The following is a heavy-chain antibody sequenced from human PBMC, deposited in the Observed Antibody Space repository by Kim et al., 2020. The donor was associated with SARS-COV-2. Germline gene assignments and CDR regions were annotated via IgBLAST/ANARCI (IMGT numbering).Heavy chain of an antibody. CDR3: ARSTKRDYYGSGSYYGPLIN. Sequence: SETLSLTCTVSGGSISSGSYYWSWIRQPAGKGLEWIGRIYTSGSTNYNPSLKSRVTISVDTSKNQFSLKLSSVTAADTAVYYCARSTKRDYYGSGSYYGPLINWGQGTLVTVSS. D-gene: IGHD3-10*01. V-gene: IGHV4-61*02. CDR1: GGSISSGSYY. CDR2: IYTSGST. J-gene: IGHJ4*02.